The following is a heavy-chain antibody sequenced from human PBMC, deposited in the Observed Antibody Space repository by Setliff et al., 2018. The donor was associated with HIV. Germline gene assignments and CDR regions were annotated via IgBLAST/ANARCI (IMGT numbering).Heavy chain of an antibody. CDR1: GYSISTAYY. D-gene: IGHD6-19*01. CDR3: ARDPNTGWYYLDF. V-gene: IGHV4-38-2*02. CDR2: FHHSGST. J-gene: IGHJ4*02. Sequence: SETLSLTCAVSGYSISTAYYWGWIRQSPEKGLEWIGGFHHSGSTKYNPSLKSRLTMSVDSSGNQFSLTLTSVTAADTAVYYCARDPNTGWYYLDFWGPGALVTVSS.